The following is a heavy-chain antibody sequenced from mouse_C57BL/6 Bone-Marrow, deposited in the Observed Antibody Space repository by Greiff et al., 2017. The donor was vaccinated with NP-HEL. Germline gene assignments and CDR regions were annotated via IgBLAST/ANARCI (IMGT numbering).Heavy chain of an antibody. Sequence: QAQLQQSGAELARPGASVKMSCKASGYTFTSYTMHWVKQRPGQGLEWIGYINPSSGYTKYNQKFKDKATLTADKSSSTAYMQLSSLTSEDSAVYYCARRLLRAMDYWGQGTSVTVSS. D-gene: IGHD2-3*01. CDR3: ARRLLRAMDY. CDR1: GYTFTSYT. CDR2: INPSSGYT. V-gene: IGHV1-4*01. J-gene: IGHJ4*01.